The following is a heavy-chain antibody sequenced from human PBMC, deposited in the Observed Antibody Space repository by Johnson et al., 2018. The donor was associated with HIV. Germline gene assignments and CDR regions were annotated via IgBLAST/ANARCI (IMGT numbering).Heavy chain of an antibody. CDR2: LYSGGST. J-gene: IGHJ3*02. Sequence: VQLVESGGDLIQPGGSLRLSCAASGFTVSSTYMSWVRQAPGKGLEWLSVLYSGGSTYYADSVKGRFPISRDNSKNPPYLQMNSLRAEDTAVYYCARVKQQVVRVGSDAFDIWGQGTMVTVSS. V-gene: IGHV3-66*03. CDR1: GFTVSSTY. CDR3: ARVKQQVVRVGSDAFDI. D-gene: IGHD6-13*01.